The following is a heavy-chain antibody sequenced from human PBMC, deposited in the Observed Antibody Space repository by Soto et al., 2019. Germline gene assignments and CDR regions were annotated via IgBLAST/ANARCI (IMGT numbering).Heavy chain of an antibody. CDR1: GFTFSSYG. CDR2: IWFDGSNK. CDR3: ARDDSWYYFDY. V-gene: IGHV3-33*01. D-gene: IGHD6-13*01. Sequence: QVQLVESGGGVVQPGRSLRLSCAASGFTFSSYGMHWVRQAPGKGLEWVAVIWFDGSNKYYADSVKGRFTISRDNSKNTLYLQMNSLRAEDTAVYYCARDDSWYYFDYWGRGTLVTVSS. J-gene: IGHJ4*02.